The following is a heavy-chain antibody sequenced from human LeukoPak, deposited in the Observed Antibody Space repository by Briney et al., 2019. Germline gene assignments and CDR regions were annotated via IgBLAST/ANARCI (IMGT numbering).Heavy chain of an antibody. J-gene: IGHJ3*02. Sequence: SETLSLTCTVSGGSVSSYYWSWIRQPPGKGLEWIGYIYHSGNTNYNPSLKSRVTISVDTSKNQFSLKLTSVTAADTAVYYCARKYCSSTSCYGFGAFDIWGQGTMVTVSS. CDR3: ARKYCSSTSCYGFGAFDI. CDR1: GGSVSSYY. V-gene: IGHV4-59*02. CDR2: IYHSGNT. D-gene: IGHD2-2*01.